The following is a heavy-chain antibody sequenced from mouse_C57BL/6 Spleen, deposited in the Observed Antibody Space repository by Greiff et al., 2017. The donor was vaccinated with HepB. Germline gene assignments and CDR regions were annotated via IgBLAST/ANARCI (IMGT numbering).Heavy chain of an antibody. D-gene: IGHD1-1*01. CDR2: INPSTGGT. Sequence: EVQLQQSGPELVKPGASVKISCKASGYSFTGYYMNWVKQSPEKSLEWIGEINPSTGGTTYNQKFKGKATLTVDKSSSTAYMQLKSLTSEDSAVYYCARGDYYGSYWYFDVWGTGTTVTVSS. V-gene: IGHV1-42*01. J-gene: IGHJ1*03. CDR1: GYSFTGYY. CDR3: ARGDYYGSYWYFDV.